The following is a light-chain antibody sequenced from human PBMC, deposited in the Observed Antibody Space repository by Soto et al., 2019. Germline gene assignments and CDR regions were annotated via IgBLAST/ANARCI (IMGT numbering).Light chain of an antibody. Sequence: QAVVTQPPSVSGAPGQRVTISCTGSSSNIGAGYDVHWYQQLPGTAPKLLIYGNSNRPSGVPDRFSGSKSDTSASLAITGLQAEDEADYYCQSYDSSLSGSGVFGGGTKLTVL. CDR2: GNS. J-gene: IGLJ2*01. CDR3: QSYDSSLSGSGV. CDR1: SSNIGAGYD. V-gene: IGLV1-40*01.